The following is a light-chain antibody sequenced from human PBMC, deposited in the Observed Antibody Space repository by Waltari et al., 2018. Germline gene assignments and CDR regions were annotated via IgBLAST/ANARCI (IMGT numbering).Light chain of an antibody. CDR2: DDT. V-gene: IGLV3-21*04. CDR3: HVWDSSSVHVV. CDR1: NIGSKS. Sequence: SYVLTQPPSVSVAPGKTARITCGGNNIGSKSVHWYQQKPGQAPVFVIFDDTDRPSGIPAQFSGSNSGNTATLTISRVEAGDEADYYCHVWDSSSVHVVFGGGTKLTVL. J-gene: IGLJ2*01.